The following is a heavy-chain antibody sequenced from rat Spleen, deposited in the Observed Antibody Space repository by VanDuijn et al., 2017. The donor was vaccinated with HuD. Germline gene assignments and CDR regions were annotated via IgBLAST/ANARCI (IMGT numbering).Heavy chain of an antibody. J-gene: IGHJ4*01. V-gene: IGHV5S13*01. CDR3: ARHGWGYGVMDA. D-gene: IGHD4-3*01. Sequence: EVQLVESDGGLVQPGRSLKLSCAASGFTFSDYYMAWVRQAPTKGLEWIASISTGGGNTYYRDSVKGRFTISRDNAKNTQYLQMDSLRSEDTATYYCARHGWGYGVMDAWGQGASVTVSS. CDR1: GFTFSDYY. CDR2: ISTGGGNT.